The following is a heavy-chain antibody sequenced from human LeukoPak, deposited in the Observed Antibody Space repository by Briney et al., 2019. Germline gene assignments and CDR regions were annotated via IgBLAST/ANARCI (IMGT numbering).Heavy chain of an antibody. V-gene: IGHV4-34*01. D-gene: IGHD2-2*01. CDR2: INHSGST. CDR1: GGSFSGYY. J-gene: IGHJ4*02. Sequence: SETLSLTCAVYGGSFSGYYWSWLRQPPGKGLEWIGEINHSGSTNYNPSLKSRVTISVDTSKNQFSLKLSSVTAADTAVYYCARGRDIVVVPAAPFDYWGQGTLVTVSS. CDR3: ARGRDIVVVPAAPFDY.